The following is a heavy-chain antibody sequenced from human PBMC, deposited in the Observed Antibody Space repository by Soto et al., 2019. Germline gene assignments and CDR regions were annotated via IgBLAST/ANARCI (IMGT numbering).Heavy chain of an antibody. J-gene: IGHJ4*02. V-gene: IGHV4-59*01. CDR1: GGSISSYS. Sequence: SETLSLTCTVSGGSISSYSWSWIRQPPGKGLEWIGYIYYSGSTNYNPSLKRRVTISVDTSKNQFSLKLSSVTAADTAVYYCAGLGSSNQLLYYFDYWGQGTLVTVSS. CDR2: IYYSGST. D-gene: IGHD2-2*01. CDR3: AGLGSSNQLLYYFDY.